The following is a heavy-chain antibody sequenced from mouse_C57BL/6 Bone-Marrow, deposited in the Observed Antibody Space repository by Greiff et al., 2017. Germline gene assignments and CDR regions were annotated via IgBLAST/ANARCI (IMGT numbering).Heavy chain of an antibody. J-gene: IGHJ4*01. D-gene: IGHD3-2*01. CDR1: GYTFTSYW. V-gene: IGHV1-59*01. CDR3: ARESVDSSGAMDY. CDR2: IDPSDSYT. Sequence: QVQLQQPGAELVRPGTSVKLSCKASGYTFTSYWMHWVKQRPGQGLEWIGVIDPSDSYTNYNQKFKGKATLTVDTSSSTAYMQLSSLTSEDSAVYYCARESVDSSGAMDYWGQGTSVTVSS.